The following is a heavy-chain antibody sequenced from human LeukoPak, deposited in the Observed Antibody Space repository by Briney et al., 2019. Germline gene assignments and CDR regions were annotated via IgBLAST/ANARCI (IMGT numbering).Heavy chain of an antibody. D-gene: IGHD6-13*01. V-gene: IGHV7-4-1*02. CDR3: ARAVGSSWYREFGY. J-gene: IGHJ4*02. Sequence: ASVKVSCKASGYTFTNYYMHWVRQAPRQGLEWMGWINTNTGNPTYAQGFTGRFVFSLDTSVSTAYLQISSLKAEDTAVYYCARAVGSSWYREFGYWGQGTLVTVSS. CDR2: INTNTGNP. CDR1: GYTFTNYY.